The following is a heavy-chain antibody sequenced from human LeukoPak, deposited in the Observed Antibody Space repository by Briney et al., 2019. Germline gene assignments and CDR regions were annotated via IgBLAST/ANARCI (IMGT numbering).Heavy chain of an antibody. Sequence: PGGSLRLSCAASGFTFSNYAMSWVRQAPGKGLEWVSTVSGSGGSTYYADSVKGRFTISRDNSKNTLYLQMISLRAEDTAVYYCAKGSFTYCGGDCYPFDYWGQGTLVTVSS. CDR2: VSGSGGST. CDR1: GFTFSNYA. D-gene: IGHD2-21*02. J-gene: IGHJ4*02. V-gene: IGHV3-23*01. CDR3: AKGSFTYCGGDCYPFDY.